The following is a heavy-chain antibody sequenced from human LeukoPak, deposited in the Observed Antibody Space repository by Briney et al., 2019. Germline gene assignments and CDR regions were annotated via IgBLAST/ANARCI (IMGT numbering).Heavy chain of an antibody. CDR2: ISSSSSYI. V-gene: IGHV3-21*01. D-gene: IGHD4-17*01. CDR1: GFTFSSYS. CDR3: ARDLSTVSLNWFDP. J-gene: IGHJ5*02. Sequence: GGSLRLSCAASGFTFSSYSMNWVRQAPGKGLEWVSSISSSSSYIYYADSVKGRFTISRDNAKNSLYLQMNSLRAADTTVYYCARDLSTVSLNWFDPWGQGTLVTVSS.